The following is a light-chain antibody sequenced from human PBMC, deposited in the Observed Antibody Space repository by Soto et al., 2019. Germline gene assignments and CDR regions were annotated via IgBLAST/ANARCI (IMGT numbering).Light chain of an antibody. J-gene: IGKJ5*01. CDR1: QSLVYSDGNTY. CDR2: KVS. V-gene: IGKV2-30*01. CDR3: QQYGSSSIT. Sequence: VMSQSPLSLPVTLGQPASISCRSSQSLVYSDGNTYLNWFQQRPGQSPRRLIYKVSNRDSGVPDRFSGSGSGTDFTLTISRLEPEDFAVYYCQQYGSSSITFGQGTRVEI.